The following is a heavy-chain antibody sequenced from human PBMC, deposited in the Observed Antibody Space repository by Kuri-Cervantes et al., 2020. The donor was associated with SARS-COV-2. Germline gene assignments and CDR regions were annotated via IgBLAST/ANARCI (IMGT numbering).Heavy chain of an antibody. J-gene: IGHJ6*02. D-gene: IGHD2-8*01. CDR1: GFTFTTYT. Sequence: GGSLRLSCAAAGFTFTTYTMNWVRQAPGKGLEWVSTISGSGDNTHYADSVKGRFTISRDNSRNTLYLQMNSLRAEDTAVFYCARPDCTINGVCFMDVWGQGTTVTVSS. CDR3: ARPDCTINGVCFMDV. V-gene: IGHV3-23*01. CDR2: ISGSGDNT.